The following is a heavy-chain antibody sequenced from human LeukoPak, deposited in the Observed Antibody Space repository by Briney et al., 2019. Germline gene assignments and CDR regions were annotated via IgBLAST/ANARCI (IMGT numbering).Heavy chain of an antibody. D-gene: IGHD1-26*01. J-gene: IGHJ4*02. CDR3: TRESGAFSPFGF. Sequence: LSLTCARNGAPITTTNWWSWVRQPPGKGLAWIGEVHLNGATNYNPSLESRFSMSIDKSNNHLSLEVTSVTAADTAMYYCTRESGAFSPFGFWGQGTLVTVSS. V-gene: IGHV4-4*02. CDR2: VHLNGAT. CDR1: GAPITTTNW.